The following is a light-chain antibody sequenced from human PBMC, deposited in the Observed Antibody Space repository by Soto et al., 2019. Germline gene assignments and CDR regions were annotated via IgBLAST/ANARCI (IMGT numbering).Light chain of an antibody. V-gene: IGKV3-20*01. CDR1: QSVGSNS. J-gene: IGKJ5*01. CDR3: QQYGTSPMT. Sequence: EIVLTQSPDTLSLSPGERAALSCRASQSVGSNSLAWYQQKPGQAPRLLISGASNRATGIPDRFSGSGSATDFSLIISSLEPEDFALYFCQQYGTSPMTFGQGTRLEIK. CDR2: GAS.